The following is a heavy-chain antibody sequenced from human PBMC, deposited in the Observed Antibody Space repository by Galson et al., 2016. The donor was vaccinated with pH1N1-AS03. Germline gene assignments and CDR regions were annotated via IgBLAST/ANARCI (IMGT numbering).Heavy chain of an antibody. CDR2: IWYDGSNK. CDR1: GFSFSTFG. Sequence: SLSLSCAGSGFSFSTFGMYWVRQAPARGLAWVASIWYDGSNKYYLDSVKGRFTISRDNSQDTLYLQMNSLRADDTAVYYCAKDRVSSTSYRFDPWGQGTLVIVSS. CDR3: AKDRVSSTSYRFDP. V-gene: IGHV3-33*06. D-gene: IGHD2-2*01. J-gene: IGHJ5*02.